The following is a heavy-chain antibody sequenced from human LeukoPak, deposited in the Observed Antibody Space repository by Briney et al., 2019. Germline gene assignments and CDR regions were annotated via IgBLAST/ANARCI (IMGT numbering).Heavy chain of an antibody. J-gene: IGHJ4*02. CDR3: VRAAPRDCSPASCSLFDT. V-gene: IGHV3-23*01. D-gene: IGHD2-2*01. CDR2: IMIGGDGK. Sequence: PGGSLRLSCAGSGFTFNNYAISWVRRAPRKGLEWVSTIMIGGDGKHYADSVKGRLTISRDRSESTLYLQMNGLRADDTAVYYCVRAAPRDCSPASCSLFDTWGQGTLVTVSS. CDR1: GFTFNNYA.